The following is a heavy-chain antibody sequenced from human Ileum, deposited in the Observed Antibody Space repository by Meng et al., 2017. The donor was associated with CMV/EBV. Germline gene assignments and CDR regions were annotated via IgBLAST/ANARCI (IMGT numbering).Heavy chain of an antibody. V-gene: IGHV3-9*01. CDR3: ARMGSLVIGTFDY. J-gene: IGHJ4*01. CDR1: GFTFGDAA. D-gene: IGHD2/OR15-2a*01. Sequence: GGSLRLSCAASGFTFGDAAMHWVRQAPGKGLEWVSGIGWNGDSVAYADSVKGRFIISRDNARNSLYLQMNSLRPEDTALYYCARMGSLVIGTFDYWGHGGLVTVSS. CDR2: IGWNGDSV.